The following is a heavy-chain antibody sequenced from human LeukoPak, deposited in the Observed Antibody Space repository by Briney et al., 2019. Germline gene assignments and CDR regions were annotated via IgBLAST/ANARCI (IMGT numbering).Heavy chain of an antibody. J-gene: IGHJ4*02. V-gene: IGHV3-23*01. CDR3: AKHSYRVDSFTDY. CDR2: ITGRT. Sequence: PGGSLRLSCAASGFTFSSYAMSWVRQAPGKGLEWVSTITGRTYYADSVKGRFTVSRDNSKNILYLQMSSLRADDTAVYYCAKHSYRVDSFTDYWGQGTLVTVSS. D-gene: IGHD5-12*01. CDR1: GFTFSSYA.